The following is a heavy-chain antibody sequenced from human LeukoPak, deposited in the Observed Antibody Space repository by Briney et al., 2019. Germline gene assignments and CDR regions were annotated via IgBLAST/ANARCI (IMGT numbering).Heavy chain of an antibody. CDR2: IRYDGSNK. V-gene: IGHV3-30*02. D-gene: IGHD5-24*01. Sequence: PGESLRLSCAASGFTFSSYGIHWVRQAPGKGLEWVAFIRYDGSNKYYADSGKVRFTISRDNYKNTLYLQMNTLRAEDTAVYYCAKDIGMATIRHLDYWGQGTLVTVSS. CDR3: AKDIGMATIRHLDY. CDR1: GFTFSSYG. J-gene: IGHJ4*02.